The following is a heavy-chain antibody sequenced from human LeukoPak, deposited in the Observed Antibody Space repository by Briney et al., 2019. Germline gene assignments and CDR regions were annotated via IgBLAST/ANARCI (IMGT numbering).Heavy chain of an antibody. V-gene: IGHV1-69*01. CDR2: IIPIFGTA. J-gene: IGHJ5*02. CDR3: VRDRGGYCSRANCRAGWFDP. Sequence: GSSVKVSCKASGGTFGSYAISWVRQAPGQGLEWMGGIIPIFGTANYAQKFQGRVTITADESTSTAYMELSSLRSEDTAVYYCVRDRGGYCSRANCRAGWFDPWGQGTLVTVSS. D-gene: IGHD2-2*01. CDR1: GGTFGSYA.